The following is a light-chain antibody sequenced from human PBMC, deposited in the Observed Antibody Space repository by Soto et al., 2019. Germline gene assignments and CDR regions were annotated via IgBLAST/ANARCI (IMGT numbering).Light chain of an antibody. Sequence: QLVLTQSPSASASLGASVKLTCTLSSGHSSYAIAWHQQQPEKGPRYLMKLSSDGSHSKGDGIPDRSSGSSSGAERYLTISSLQSEDEADDYCQTWDTGARVVFGGGTKLTVL. V-gene: IGLV4-69*01. J-gene: IGLJ2*01. CDR3: QTWDTGARVV. CDR2: LSSDGSH. CDR1: SGHSSYA.